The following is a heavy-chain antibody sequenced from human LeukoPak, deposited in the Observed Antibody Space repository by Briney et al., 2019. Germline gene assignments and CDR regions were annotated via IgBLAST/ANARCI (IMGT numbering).Heavy chain of an antibody. V-gene: IGHV4-39*01. D-gene: IGHD3-3*01. CDR2: IYYSGST. CDR1: GGSISSSSYY. J-gene: IGHJ6*02. Sequence: SSETLSLTCTVSGGSISSSSYYWGWIRQPPGKGLEWIGSIYYSGSTYYNPSLKSRVTISVDTSKTQCSLKLSSVTAADTAVYYCASQRITIFGVVTKGYYYYGMDVWGQGTTVTVSS. CDR3: ASQRITIFGVVTKGYYYYGMDV.